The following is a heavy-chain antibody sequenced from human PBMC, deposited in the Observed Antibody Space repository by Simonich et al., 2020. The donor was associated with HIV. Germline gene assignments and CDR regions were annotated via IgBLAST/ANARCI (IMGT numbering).Heavy chain of an antibody. CDR3: ARRYSSGWYVY. Sequence: QVQLVQSGAEVKRPGGSVKVSCKASGYSFTSYGVSWVRQAPGQGLEWMGRINKYNGNTNYAQKFQGRVTMTTDTSTSIAYMELRSLTSDDTAVYYCARRYSSGWYVYGGQGTLVTVSS. V-gene: IGHV1-18*01. J-gene: IGHJ4*02. CDR1: GYSFTSYG. CDR2: INKYNGNT. D-gene: IGHD6-19*01.